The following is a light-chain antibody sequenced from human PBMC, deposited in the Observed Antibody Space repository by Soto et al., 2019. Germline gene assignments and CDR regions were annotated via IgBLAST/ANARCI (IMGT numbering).Light chain of an antibody. V-gene: IGKV3-15*01. CDR1: QSISTE. Sequence: EIVMTQSSATLSVSPGERATLSCRASQSISTELAWYQQKPGQPPRLLIYSASTRATGVPARFTGSGSGSEFTLTISGLQSEDVAVYYCQQGHNWPLTFGQGTRLEI. J-gene: IGKJ2*01. CDR3: QQGHNWPLT. CDR2: SAS.